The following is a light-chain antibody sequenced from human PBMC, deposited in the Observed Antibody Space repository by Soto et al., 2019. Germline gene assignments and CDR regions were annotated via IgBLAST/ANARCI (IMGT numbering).Light chain of an antibody. J-gene: IGKJ1*01. CDR1: QSVSSN. CDR3: QQYNNWPPWT. CDR2: GAS. Sequence: EIVMTQSPATLSVSPGERATLSCRASQSVSSNLAWYQQKPGQAPRLLIYGASTRATGIPARFSGSGSGTEFTLTISSLQSEDFAVSSCQQYNNWPPWTFGQGPKVEIK. V-gene: IGKV3-15*01.